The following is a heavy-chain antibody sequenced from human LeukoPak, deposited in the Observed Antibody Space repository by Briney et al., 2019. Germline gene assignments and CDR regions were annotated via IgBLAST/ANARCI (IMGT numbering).Heavy chain of an antibody. CDR1: GGTFSSYA. J-gene: IGHJ5*02. V-gene: IGHV1-69*06. CDR2: IMPIFGTA. CDR3: ARDYYGSGSYQDNWFDP. D-gene: IGHD3-10*01. Sequence: GSSVKVSCKASGGTFSSYAISWVRQAPGQGLEWMGGIMPIFGTANYAQKFQGRVTITADKSTSTAYMELSSLRSEDTAVYYCARDYYGSGSYQDNWFDPWGQGTLVTVSS.